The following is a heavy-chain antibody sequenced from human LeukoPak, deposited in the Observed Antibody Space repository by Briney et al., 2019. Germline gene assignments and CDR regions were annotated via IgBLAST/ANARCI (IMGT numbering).Heavy chain of an antibody. V-gene: IGHV3-48*01. D-gene: IGHD3-16*01. CDR1: GFTFSSYS. J-gene: IGHJ4*02. Sequence: GASVKLSCTASGFTFSSYSINWVRQAPGKGLEWVSYISSYSSTIYYADTVKGRFTITRDNSKNSLYLQMNSLRAEDTAVYYCASAHGGSHYWGQGTLVTVSS. CDR3: ASAHGGSHY. CDR2: ISSYSSTI.